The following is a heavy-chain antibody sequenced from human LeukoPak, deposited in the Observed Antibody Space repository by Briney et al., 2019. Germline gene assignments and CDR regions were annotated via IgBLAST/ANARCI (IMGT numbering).Heavy chain of an antibody. D-gene: IGHD1-26*01. J-gene: IGHJ3*02. CDR2: ISGSGLST. Sequence: GGSLRLSCAASGFTFSSYAMSWVRQALGKGLEWVSTISGSGLSTYYADSVKGRFTISRDNSKKTLYMQMNSLRAEDTAVYHCAGAGLIVEATDAFDIWGQGTMVTVSS. CDR3: AGAGLIVEATDAFDI. V-gene: IGHV3-23*01. CDR1: GFTFSSYA.